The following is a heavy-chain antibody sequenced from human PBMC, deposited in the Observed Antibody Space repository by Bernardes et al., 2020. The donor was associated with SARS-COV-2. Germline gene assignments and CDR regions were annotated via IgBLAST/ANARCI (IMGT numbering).Heavy chain of an antibody. D-gene: IGHD6-13*01. V-gene: IGHV3-11*01. CDR3: ANLIAAAGTTDY. Sequence: GGSLRLSCAASGFTFSDYYMSWIRQAPGKGLEWVSYISSSGSTIYYADSVKGRFTISRDNAKNSLYLQMNSLRAEDTALYYCANLIAAAGTTDYWGQGTLVTVSS. CDR2: ISSSGSTI. CDR1: GFTFSDYY. J-gene: IGHJ4*02.